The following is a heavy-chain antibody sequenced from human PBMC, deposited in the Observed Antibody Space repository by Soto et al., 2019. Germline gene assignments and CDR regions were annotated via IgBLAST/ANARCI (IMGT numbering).Heavy chain of an antibody. V-gene: IGHV3-30*03. D-gene: IGHD6-19*01. J-gene: IGHJ3*02. CDR2: ISDDGRNL. CDR3: ATIAVPPAFDI. Sequence: PGGSLRLSCAASGFSFTRYGMHWVRQAPGKGLEWVAVISDDGRNLHYGDSVRGRFTISRDNSQSTLYLQMNSLKPEDTAVYYCATIAVPPAFDIWGQGTMVTVSS. CDR1: GFSFTRYG.